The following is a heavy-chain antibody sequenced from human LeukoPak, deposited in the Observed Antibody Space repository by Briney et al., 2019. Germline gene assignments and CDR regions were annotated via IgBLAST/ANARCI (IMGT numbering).Heavy chain of an antibody. CDR1: GFTLSPYS. CDR2: IRSSGSPI. CDR3: ARDHSSGWYSDYFDY. J-gene: IGHJ4*02. V-gene: IGHV3-48*01. D-gene: IGHD6-19*01. Sequence: GGSLRLSCAAYGFTLSPYSMNWVRQAPGKGLEWVSYIRSSGSPIYYADSVKGRFTISRDNSKNTLYLQMNSLRAEDTAVYYCARDHSSGWYSDYFDYWGQGTLVTVSS.